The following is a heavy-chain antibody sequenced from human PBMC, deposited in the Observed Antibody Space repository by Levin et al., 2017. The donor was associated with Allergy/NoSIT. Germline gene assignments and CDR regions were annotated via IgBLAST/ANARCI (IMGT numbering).Heavy chain of an antibody. J-gene: IGHJ4*02. V-gene: IGHV3-53*01. CDR3: ARGLYRGGYDFIDY. Sequence: PGGSLRLSCAASGFTVSSNYMSWVRQAPGKGLEWVSVIYSGGSTYYADSVKGRFTISRDNSKNTLYLQMNSLRAEDTAVYYCARGLYRGGYDFIDYWGQGTLVTVSS. D-gene: IGHD5-12*01. CDR2: IYSGGST. CDR1: GFTVSSNY.